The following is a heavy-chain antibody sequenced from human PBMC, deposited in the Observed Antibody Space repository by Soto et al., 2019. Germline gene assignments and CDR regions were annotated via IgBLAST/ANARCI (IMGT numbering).Heavy chain of an antibody. CDR3: ASGTTGYYYYYYMDV. D-gene: IGHD4-17*01. V-gene: IGHV3-66*01. CDR2: IYSGGST. CDR1: GFTVSSNY. Sequence: PGGSLRLSCAASGFTVSSNYMSWVRQAPGKGLEWVSVIYSGGSTYYADSVKGRLTISRDNSKNTLYLQMNSLRAEDTAVYYCASGTTGYYYYYYMDVWGKGTTVTVSS. J-gene: IGHJ6*03.